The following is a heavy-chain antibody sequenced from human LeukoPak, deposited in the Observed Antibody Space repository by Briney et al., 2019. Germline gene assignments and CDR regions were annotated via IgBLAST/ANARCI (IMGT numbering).Heavy chain of an antibody. CDR3: AREASDYYDSSGYYYRRGYNMDV. Sequence: PSETLSLTCTVSGGSISSGSYCWSWIRQPAGKGLEWIGRIYTSGSTNYNPSLKSRVTISVDTSKNQFSLKLSSVTAADTAVYYCAREASDYYDSSGYYYRRGYNMDVWGKGTTVTISS. J-gene: IGHJ6*03. CDR2: IYTSGST. V-gene: IGHV4-61*02. CDR1: GGSISSGSYC. D-gene: IGHD3-22*01.